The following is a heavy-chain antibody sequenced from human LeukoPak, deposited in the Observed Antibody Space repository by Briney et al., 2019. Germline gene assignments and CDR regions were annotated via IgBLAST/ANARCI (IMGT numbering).Heavy chain of an antibody. CDR1: GGSFSGYY. Sequence: PSETLSLTCAVYGGSFSGYYWSWIRQPPGKGLEWIGEINHSGSTNYNPSLKRRVTISVDTSKNQFSLKLSSVTAADTAVYYCARDCQYCSNTNCRCCWGQGTLVTVSS. J-gene: IGHJ4*02. CDR3: ARDCQYCSNTNCRCC. D-gene: IGHD2-2*01. CDR2: INHSGST. V-gene: IGHV4-34*01.